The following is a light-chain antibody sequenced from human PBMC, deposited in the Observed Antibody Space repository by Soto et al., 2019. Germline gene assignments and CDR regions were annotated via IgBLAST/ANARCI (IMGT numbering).Light chain of an antibody. J-gene: IGLJ1*01. CDR3: CSLTTSHTYV. V-gene: IGLV2-14*03. CDR1: SSDIGHYDY. Sequence: QSALTQPASVSGPPGQSITISCTGTSSDIGHYDYVSWYQQHPGKAPKLMIYHVTYRPSGVSNRCSGSKSGNSASLTISGLQADDEADYYCCSLTTSHTYVFGSGTKVTVL. CDR2: HVT.